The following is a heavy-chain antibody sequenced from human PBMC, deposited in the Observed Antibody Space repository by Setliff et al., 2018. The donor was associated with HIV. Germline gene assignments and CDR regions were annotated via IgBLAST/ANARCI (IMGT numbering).Heavy chain of an antibody. CDR1: GFRFDDHA. J-gene: IGHJ4*02. D-gene: IGHD3-10*01. Sequence: PGGSLRLSCSGSGFRFDDHAMNWVRQAPGKGLEWIACITSSSGAIYYADSVRGRFTISRDNAKNSLSLQMKSLRPEDTAVYYCASSGSGSYYNGLGYWGQGTLVTVSS. CDR3: ASSGSGSYYNGLGY. V-gene: IGHV3-48*01. CDR2: ITSSSGAI.